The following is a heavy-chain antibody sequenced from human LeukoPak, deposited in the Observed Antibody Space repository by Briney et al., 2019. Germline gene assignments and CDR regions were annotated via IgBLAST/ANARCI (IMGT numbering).Heavy chain of an antibody. V-gene: IGHV4-34*01. D-gene: IGHD6-13*01. CDR1: GGSINSYY. Sequence: SETLSLTCTVSGGSINSYYWSWIRQPPGKGLEWIGEINHSGSTNYNPSLKSRVTISIDTSKNQFSLKLSSVTAADTAVYYCARFSSRQLVDYWGQGTLVTVSS. J-gene: IGHJ4*02. CDR2: INHSGST. CDR3: ARFSSRQLVDY.